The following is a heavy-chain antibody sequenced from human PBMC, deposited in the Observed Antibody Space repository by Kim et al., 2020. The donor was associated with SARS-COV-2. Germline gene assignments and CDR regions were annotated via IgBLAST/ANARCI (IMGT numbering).Heavy chain of an antibody. Sequence: GGSLRLSCEASGFTISNYWMNWVRQGPGKGLVWVSRINSDGGDTHYADSVKGRFTISRDNAENTLHLQLNSLGVEDTAIYYCARGTFQQGFDPWGQGTLVPVSS. CDR3: ARGTFQQGFDP. V-gene: IGHV3-74*01. CDR1: GFTISNYW. J-gene: IGHJ5*02. CDR2: INSDGGDT.